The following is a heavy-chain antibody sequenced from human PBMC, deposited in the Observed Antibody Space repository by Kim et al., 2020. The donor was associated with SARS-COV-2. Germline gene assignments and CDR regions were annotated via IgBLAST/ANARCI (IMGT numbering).Heavy chain of an antibody. D-gene: IGHD6-19*01. Sequence: GGSLRLSCAASGFTFSDYYMSWIRQAPGKGLEWVSYISSSSSYTNYADSVKGRFTISRDNAKNSLYLQMNSLRAEDTAVYYCARRGSSGWYRYFDLWGRGTLVTVSS. CDR1: GFTFSDYY. J-gene: IGHJ2*01. V-gene: IGHV3-11*06. CDR3: ARRGSSGWYRYFDL. CDR2: ISSSSSYT.